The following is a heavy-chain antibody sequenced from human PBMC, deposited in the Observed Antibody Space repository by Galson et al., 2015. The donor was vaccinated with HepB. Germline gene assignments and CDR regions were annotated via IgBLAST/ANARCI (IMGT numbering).Heavy chain of an antibody. Sequence: SVKVSCKASGYTFTSYGISWARQAPGQGLEWMGWISAYNGNTSYAQKLQGRVTMTTDTSTSTAYMELRSLRSDDTAVYYCARVLTTVTTHSGYYYGMDVWGQGTTVTVSS. CDR1: GYTFTSYG. CDR3: ARVLTTVTTHSGYYYGMDV. J-gene: IGHJ6*02. D-gene: IGHD4-17*01. V-gene: IGHV1-18*04. CDR2: ISAYNGNT.